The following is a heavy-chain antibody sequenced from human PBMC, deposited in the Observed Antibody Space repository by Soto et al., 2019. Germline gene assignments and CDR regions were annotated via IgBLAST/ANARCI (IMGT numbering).Heavy chain of an antibody. Sequence: PGGSLRLSCAASGFTFSSYGMHWVRQAPGKGLEWVAVIWYDGSNKYYADSVKGRFTISRDNSKNTLYLQMNSLRAEDTAVYYCARDKYYYDSSGFWFDPWGQGTLVTVSS. V-gene: IGHV3-33*01. J-gene: IGHJ5*02. CDR2: IWYDGSNK. CDR3: ARDKYYYDSSGFWFDP. D-gene: IGHD3-22*01. CDR1: GFTFSSYG.